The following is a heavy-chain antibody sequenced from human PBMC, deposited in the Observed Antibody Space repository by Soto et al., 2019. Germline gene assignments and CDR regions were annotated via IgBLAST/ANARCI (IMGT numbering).Heavy chain of an antibody. V-gene: IGHV4-39*01. Sequence: QLQLQESGPGLVKPSETLSLTCTVSGGSISSSSYYWGWIRQPPGKGLEWIGSIYYSGSTYYNPSLNMMLPISEDTSKHQFALKLSCVTAADTAVYYCAIRSTESRVYYYYVNVWCKGTTVTVSS. CDR3: AIRSTESRVYYYYVNV. CDR1: GGSISSSSYY. J-gene: IGHJ6*03. D-gene: IGHD4-4*01. CDR2: IYYSGST.